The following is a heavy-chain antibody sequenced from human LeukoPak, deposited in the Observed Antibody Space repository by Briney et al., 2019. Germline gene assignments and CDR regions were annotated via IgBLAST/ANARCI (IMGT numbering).Heavy chain of an antibody. CDR3: ARDRGCSGGSCYSFDNWFDP. D-gene: IGHD2-15*01. V-gene: IGHV4-34*01. J-gene: IGHJ5*02. CDR2: INHSGST. CDR1: GGPFSGYY. Sequence: SETLSLTCAVYGGPFSGYYWSWIRQPPGKGLEWIGEINHSGSTNYNPSLKSRVTISVDTSKNQFSLKLSSVTAADTAVYYCARDRGCSGGSCYSFDNWFDPWGQGTLVTVSS.